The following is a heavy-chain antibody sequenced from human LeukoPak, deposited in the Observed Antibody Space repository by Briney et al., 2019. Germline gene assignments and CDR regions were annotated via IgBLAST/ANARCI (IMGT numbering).Heavy chain of an antibody. CDR3: AREDPEYSSGPLDY. J-gene: IGHJ4*02. CDR2: ISSSSSYI. V-gene: IGHV3-21*01. CDR1: GFTFSSYS. Sequence: PGGSLRLSCAASGFTFSSYSMNWVRQAPGKGLEWVSSISSSSSYIYYADSVKGRFTISRDNAKNSLYLQMNSLRAEDTAVYYCAREDPEYSSGPLDYWGQGTLVTVSS. D-gene: IGHD6-19*01.